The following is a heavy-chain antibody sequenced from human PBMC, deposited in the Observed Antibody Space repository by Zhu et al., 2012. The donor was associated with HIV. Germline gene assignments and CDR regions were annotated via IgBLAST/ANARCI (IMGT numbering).Heavy chain of an antibody. J-gene: IGHJ3*02. Sequence: QVQLQESGPGLVKPSETLSLSCSVVELRRPDQRQSPGKGLEWIGYIDTTDSPKYDPSLESRVTMSLDTTRKQLSLTLNSVTAADTAVYYCAQERRDWLGIRTALEIWGQGTMVIVSS. D-gene: IGHD2-21*02. CDR1: VELRRPD. V-gene: IGHV4-4*09. CDR2: IDTTDSP. CDR3: AQERRDWLGIRTALEI.